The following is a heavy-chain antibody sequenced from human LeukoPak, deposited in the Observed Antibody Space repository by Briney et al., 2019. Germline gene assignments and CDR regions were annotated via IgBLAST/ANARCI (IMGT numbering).Heavy chain of an antibody. D-gene: IGHD1-14*01. V-gene: IGHV4-31*03. CDR3: ARSLSRNDYFDY. Sequence: SETLSLTCTVSGDSISSGGYYWSWIRQHPGKGLEWIGYIYYTGSTYYNPSLKSRVTISVDTSKNQFSLKLSSVTAADTAVYYCARSLSRNDYFDYWGQGTLVTAS. CDR2: IYYTGST. CDR1: GDSISSGGYY. J-gene: IGHJ4*02.